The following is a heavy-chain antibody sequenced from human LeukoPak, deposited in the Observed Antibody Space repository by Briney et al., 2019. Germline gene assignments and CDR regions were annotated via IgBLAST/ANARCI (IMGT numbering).Heavy chain of an antibody. J-gene: IGHJ4*02. CDR3: ARESSSWYGDY. V-gene: IGHV1-46*01. CDR1: GYTFTSYY. Sequence: ASVTVSCKASGYTFTSYYMHWVRQAPGQGLEWMGIINPSGGSTSYAQKFQGRVTMTRDTSTSTVYMELSSLRSEDTAVYYCARESSSWYGDYWGQGTLVTVSS. D-gene: IGHD6-13*01. CDR2: INPSGGST.